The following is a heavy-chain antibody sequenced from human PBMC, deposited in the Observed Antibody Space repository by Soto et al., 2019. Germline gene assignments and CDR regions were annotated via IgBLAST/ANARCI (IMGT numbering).Heavy chain of an antibody. V-gene: IGHV4-34*01. CDR3: ARGSGWYFRHYYYYYGMDV. D-gene: IGHD6-19*01. Sequence: SETLSLTCAVYGGSFSGYYWSWIRQPPGKGLEWVGEINHSGSTNHNPSLKSRVTISVDTSKNQFSLKLSSVTAADTAVYYCARGSGWYFRHYYYYYGMDVWGQGTTVTVSS. CDR2: INHSGST. J-gene: IGHJ6*02. CDR1: GGSFSGYY.